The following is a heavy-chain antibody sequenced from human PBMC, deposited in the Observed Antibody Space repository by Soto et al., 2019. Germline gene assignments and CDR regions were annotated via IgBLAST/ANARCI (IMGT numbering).Heavy chain of an antibody. CDR3: ATLIAVTTPQGDY. V-gene: IGHV5-51*01. J-gene: IGHJ4*02. Sequence: GGSLRLSCAASGFTFDNYGMLWVRQAPGKGLEWVALISYDDSYRYRPSFRGQVTISADMSISTAYLQWSSLKASDTAMYYCATLIAVTTPQGDYWGQGTLVTVSS. D-gene: IGHD6-19*01. CDR1: GFTFDNYG. CDR2: ISYDDSY.